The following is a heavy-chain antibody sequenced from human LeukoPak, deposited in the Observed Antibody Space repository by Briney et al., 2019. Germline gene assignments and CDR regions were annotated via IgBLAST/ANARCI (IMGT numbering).Heavy chain of an antibody. V-gene: IGHV1-69*01. CDR2: IIPIFGTA. J-gene: IGHJ4*02. CDR1: GGTFSSYA. D-gene: IGHD2/OR15-2a*01. Sequence: GASVKVSCKASGGTFSSYAISWVRQAPGQGLEWMGGIIPIFGTANYAQKFQGRVTITADESTSTAYMELSSLRSEDTAVYYCARGRYGNRGFDYWGQGTLVTVSS. CDR3: ARGRYGNRGFDY.